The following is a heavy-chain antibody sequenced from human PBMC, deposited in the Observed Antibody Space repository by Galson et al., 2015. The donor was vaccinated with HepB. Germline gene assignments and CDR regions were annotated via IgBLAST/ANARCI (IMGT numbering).Heavy chain of an antibody. V-gene: IGHV3-23*01. CDR1: GFTFSNYA. J-gene: IGHJ4*02. D-gene: IGHD5-24*01. Sequence: SLRLSCAASGFTFSNYAMSWVRQAPGKGPEWVSGISSSGGSTYYEDSVKGRFTISRDNSKNTLSLQMSSLRAEDTAKYFCAKGRIGLLGDGYNPPLRDYWGQGTLVSVSS. CDR3: AKGRIGLLGDGYNPPLRDY. CDR2: ISSSGGST.